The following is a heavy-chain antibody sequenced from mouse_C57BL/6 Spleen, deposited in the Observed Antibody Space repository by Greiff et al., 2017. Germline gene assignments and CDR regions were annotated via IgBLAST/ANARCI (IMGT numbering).Heavy chain of an antibody. CDR3: ARRSTMITDYYFDY. V-gene: IGHV1-59*01. Sequence: VQLQQPGAELVRPGTSVKLSCKASGYTFTSYWMHWVKQRPGQGLEWIGVIDPSDSYTNYNQKFKGKATLTVDTSSSTAYMQLSSLTSEDSAVYYCARRSTMITDYYFDYWGQGTTLTVSS. CDR2: IDPSDSYT. J-gene: IGHJ2*01. D-gene: IGHD2-4*01. CDR1: GYTFTSYW.